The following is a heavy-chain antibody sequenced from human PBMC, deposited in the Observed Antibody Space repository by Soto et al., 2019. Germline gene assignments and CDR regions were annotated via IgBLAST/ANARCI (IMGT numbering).Heavy chain of an antibody. D-gene: IGHD3-10*01. CDR1: GGSFSGYY. CDR2: INHSGST. V-gene: IGHV4-34*01. J-gene: IGHJ6*02. CDR3: ARRLLWFGELYSGYYYGMDV. Sequence: SETLSLTCAVYGGSFSGYYWSWIRQPPGKGLEWIGEINHSGSTNYNPSLKSRVTISVDTSKNQFSLKLSSVTAADTAVYYCARRLLWFGELYSGYYYGMDVWGQGTTVTVSS.